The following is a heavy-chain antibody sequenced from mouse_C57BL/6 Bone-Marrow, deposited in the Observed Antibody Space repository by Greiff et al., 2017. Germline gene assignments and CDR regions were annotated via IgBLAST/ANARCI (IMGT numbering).Heavy chain of an antibody. Sequence: QVQLQQSGAELARPGASVQLSCKASGYTFTSYGISWVKQRTGQGLEWVGEIYSRSGNTYYTEKFKGRATLTADKSSSTAYMELRSLTSVDTAVYFCARSVIFYAMDYWGQGTSVTGSS. V-gene: IGHV1-81*01. CDR1: GYTFTSYG. CDR2: IYSRSGNT. J-gene: IGHJ4*01. CDR3: ARSVIFYAMDY.